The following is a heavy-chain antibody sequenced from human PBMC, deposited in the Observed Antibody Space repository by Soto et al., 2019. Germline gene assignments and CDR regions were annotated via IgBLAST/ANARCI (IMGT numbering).Heavy chain of an antibody. Sequence: PSETLSLTCTVSGGSISSYYWSWIRQPAGKGLEWIGRIYTSGSTNYNPSLKSRVTMSVDTSKNQFSLKLSSVIAADTAVYYCAGWGYSSSPYYFDYWGQGTLVTVSS. CDR1: GGSISSYY. J-gene: IGHJ4*02. D-gene: IGHD6-6*01. CDR3: AGWGYSSSPYYFDY. CDR2: IYTSGST. V-gene: IGHV4-4*07.